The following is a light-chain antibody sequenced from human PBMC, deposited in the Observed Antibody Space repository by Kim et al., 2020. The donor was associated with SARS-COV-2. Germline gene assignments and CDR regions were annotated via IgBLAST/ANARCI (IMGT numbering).Light chain of an antibody. Sequence: ASVGDRVTITCRASQDMRNDLGWYQQSPGRAPKRLIDGASSLQSGVPSRFSGSGSGTEFTLTISSLQPEDFATYFCLQHNTYPITFGQGTRLEIK. CDR2: GAS. CDR1: QDMRND. V-gene: IGKV1-17*01. J-gene: IGKJ5*01. CDR3: LQHNTYPIT.